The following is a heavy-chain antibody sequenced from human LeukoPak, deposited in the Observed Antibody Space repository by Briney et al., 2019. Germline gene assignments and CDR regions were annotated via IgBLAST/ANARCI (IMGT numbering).Heavy chain of an antibody. CDR2: ISAYNGNT. V-gene: IGHV1-18*04. D-gene: IGHD3-22*01. CDR3: ARDDDDSGNQPYYVMDV. J-gene: IGHJ6*02. Sequence: ASVRVSCKASGYTFTGYYIHWVRQAPGQGLEWMGWISAYNGNTNYAQKFQGRVTMTTDTSTSTAYMELRSLRPDDTAMYYCARDDDDSGNQPYYVMDVWGQGTTVTVSS. CDR1: GYTFTGYY.